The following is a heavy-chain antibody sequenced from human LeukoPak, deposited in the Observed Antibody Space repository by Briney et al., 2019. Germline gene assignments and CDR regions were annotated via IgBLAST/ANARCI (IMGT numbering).Heavy chain of an antibody. Sequence: SETLSLTCTVSGGSISSYYWSWIRQSPGKGLEWIGYMYYSGSTNYNPSLKSRVTISVDTSKNQFSLKLSSVTAADTAVYYCARHYCSSTSCYKDGMDVWGQGTTVTVSS. J-gene: IGHJ6*02. CDR3: ARHYCSSTSCYKDGMDV. CDR2: MYYSGST. CDR1: GGSISSYY. D-gene: IGHD2-2*02. V-gene: IGHV4-59*08.